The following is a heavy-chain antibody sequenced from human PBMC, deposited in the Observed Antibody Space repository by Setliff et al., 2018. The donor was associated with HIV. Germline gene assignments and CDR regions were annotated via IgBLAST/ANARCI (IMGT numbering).Heavy chain of an antibody. V-gene: IGHV3-21*01. CDR2: ISSSSSYI. D-gene: IGHD6-6*01. CDR3: ARRYSSSSTGFDY. Sequence: SGGSLRLSCAASGFTFSSYVMNWVRQVPGKGLEWVSSISSSSSYIYYADSVKGRFTISRDNAKNSLYLQMNSLRAEDTAVYYCARRYSSSSTGFDYWGQGTLVTVSS. CDR1: GFTFSSYV. J-gene: IGHJ4*02.